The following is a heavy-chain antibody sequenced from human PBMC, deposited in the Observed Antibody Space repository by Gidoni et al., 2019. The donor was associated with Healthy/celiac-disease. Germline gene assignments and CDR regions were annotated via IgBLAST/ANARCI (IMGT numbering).Heavy chain of an antibody. Sequence: QVQLVQSGSELKKPGASVKVSCKASGYTFTSYAINWVRQAPGQGLEWMGWINTNTGNPTYAQGFTGLFVFSLDTSVSTAYLQISSLKAEDTAVYYCARGYCSGGSCYSRYRYYWFDPWGQGTLVTVSS. V-gene: IGHV7-4-1*02. D-gene: IGHD2-15*01. CDR1: GYTFTSYA. CDR2: INTNTGNP. CDR3: ARGYCSGGSCYSRYRYYWFDP. J-gene: IGHJ5*02.